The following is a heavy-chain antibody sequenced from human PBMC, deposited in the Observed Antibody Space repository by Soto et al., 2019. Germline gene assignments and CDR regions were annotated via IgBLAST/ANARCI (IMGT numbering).Heavy chain of an antibody. CDR1: GFTFSSYG. CDR3: ARGGGSSGWYNWFDP. Sequence: QVQLVESGGGVVQPGRSLRLSCAASGFTFSSYGMHWVRQAPGKGLEWVAVIWYDGSNKYYADSVKGRFTISRDNSKNTLYLQMNSLRAEVKAVYYCARGGGSSGWYNWFDPWGQGTLVTVSS. CDR2: IWYDGSNK. J-gene: IGHJ5*02. V-gene: IGHV3-33*01. D-gene: IGHD6-19*01.